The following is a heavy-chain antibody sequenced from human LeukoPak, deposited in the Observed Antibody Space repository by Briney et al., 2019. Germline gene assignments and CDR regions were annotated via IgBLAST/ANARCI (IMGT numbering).Heavy chain of an antibody. CDR2: ISSSGSTI. CDR3: ARAPRRSGGSCYYVDY. J-gene: IGHJ4*02. CDR1: GFTFSDYY. Sequence: GGSLRLSCAASGFTFSDYYMSWIRQAPGKGLEWVSYISSSGSTIYYADSVKGRFTISRDNAKNSLYLQMNSLRAEDTAVYYWARAPRRSGGSCYYVDYWAREPWSPSPQ. D-gene: IGHD2-15*01. V-gene: IGHV3-11*01.